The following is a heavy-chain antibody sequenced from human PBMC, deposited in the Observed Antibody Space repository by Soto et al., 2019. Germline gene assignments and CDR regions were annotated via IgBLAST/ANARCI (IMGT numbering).Heavy chain of an antibody. J-gene: IGHJ5*02. CDR3: ATCTGPSCYGGREWFDP. CDR1: GYTFSSHG. CDR2: ISTYNGNT. V-gene: IGHV1-18*04. D-gene: IGHD2-2*01. Sequence: QVQLVQSGGEVKKPGASVKVSCTASGYTFSSHGITWVRQAPGQGLERMGGISTYNGNTNYAQKVQGRVTMTIDTSTRTAYMELRSLTSDDTAMYYCATCTGPSCYGGREWFDPWGQGTLVTVSA.